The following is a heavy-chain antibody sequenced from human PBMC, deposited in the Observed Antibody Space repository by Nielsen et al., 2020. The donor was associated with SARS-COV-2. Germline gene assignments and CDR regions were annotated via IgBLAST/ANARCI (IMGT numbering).Heavy chain of an antibody. D-gene: IGHD2-15*01. CDR2: INHSGST. J-gene: IGHJ5*02. CDR3: ARVPYCSGGSCRNQDNWFDP. CDR1: GGSFSGYY. Sequence: SETLSLTCAVYGGSFSGYYWSWIRQPPGKGLEWIGEINHSGSTNYNPSLKSRVTISVDTSKNQFSLKLSSVTAADTAVYYCARVPYCSGGSCRNQDNWFDPWGQGTLVTVSS. V-gene: IGHV4-34*01.